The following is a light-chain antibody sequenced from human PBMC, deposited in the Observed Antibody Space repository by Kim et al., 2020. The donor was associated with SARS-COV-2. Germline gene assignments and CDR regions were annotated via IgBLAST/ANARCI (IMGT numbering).Light chain of an antibody. CDR1: SSGVGGYNY. J-gene: IGLJ2*01. V-gene: IGLV2-11*01. CDR3: CSYAGSYTFVV. CDR2: DVS. Sequence: VAISCSGTSSGVGGYNYVSWYQQHPGKAPKLMIYDVSKRPSGVPDRFSGSKSGNTASLTISGLQAEDEADYYCCSYAGSYTFVVFGGGTQLTVL.